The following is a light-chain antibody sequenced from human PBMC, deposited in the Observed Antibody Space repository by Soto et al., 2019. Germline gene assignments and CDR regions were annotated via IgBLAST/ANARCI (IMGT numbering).Light chain of an antibody. CDR1: SGHSSYV. J-gene: IGLJ2*01. V-gene: IGLV4-69*01. Sequence: QLVLTQSPSASASLGVSVKLTCTLSSGHSSYVIAWHQQQPEKGPRYLMKLNSDGSHSKGDGIPDRFSGSSSGAERYLTISSLQSEDEADYYCQTWGTGIMVFGGGTKLTVL. CDR2: LNSDGSH. CDR3: QTWGTGIMV.